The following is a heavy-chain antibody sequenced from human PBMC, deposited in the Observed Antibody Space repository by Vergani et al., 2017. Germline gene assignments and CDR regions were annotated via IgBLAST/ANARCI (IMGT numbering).Heavy chain of an antibody. CDR3: AKGGDSGSYSGHYYYMDV. Sequence: EVQLLESGGGLVQPGGSLRLSCAASGFTFSSYAISWVRQAPGKGLEWVSAISGSGGSTYYADSVKGRFTISRDNSKNTLYLQMNSLRAEDTAVYYWAKGGDSGSYSGHYYYMDVWGKGTTVTVSS. CDR1: GFTFSSYA. V-gene: IGHV3-23*01. D-gene: IGHD1-26*01. J-gene: IGHJ6*03. CDR2: ISGSGGST.